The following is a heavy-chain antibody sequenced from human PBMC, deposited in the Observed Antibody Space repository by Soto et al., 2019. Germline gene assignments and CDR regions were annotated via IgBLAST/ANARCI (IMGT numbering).Heavy chain of an antibody. V-gene: IGHV1-3*01. CDR2: INAGNGNT. CDR1: GYTFTSYA. CDR3: ARNPNRRYSSGRGWFDP. Sequence: QVQLVQSGAEVKKPGASVKVSCKASGYTFTSYAMHWVRQAPGQRLEWMGWINAGNGNTKYSQKLQGRVTMTTDTSTSTAYMELRSLRSDDTAVYYCARNPNRRYSSGRGWFDPWGQGALVTVSS. J-gene: IGHJ5*02. D-gene: IGHD6-19*01.